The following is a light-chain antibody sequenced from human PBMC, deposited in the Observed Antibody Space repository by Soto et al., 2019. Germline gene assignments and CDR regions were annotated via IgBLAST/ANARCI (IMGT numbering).Light chain of an antibody. CDR3: QQYNNWPRT. Sequence: EIVLTQYQATLSLSPGERATLSCRASQSINRHLAWYQQKPGQAPRLLIYGASTRATGIPARFSGSGSGTEFTLTISSLQSEDFAVYYCQQYNNWPRTFGQGTIV. J-gene: IGKJ1*01. CDR1: QSINRH. V-gene: IGKV3-15*01. CDR2: GAS.